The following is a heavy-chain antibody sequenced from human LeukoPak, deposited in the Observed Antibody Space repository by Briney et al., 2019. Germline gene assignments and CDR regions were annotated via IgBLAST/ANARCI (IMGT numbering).Heavy chain of an antibody. J-gene: IGHJ6*02. CDR2: IYTSGSA. Sequence: SETLSLTCTVSGGSISSYYWSWIRQPAGKGLEWIGRIYTSGSANYNPSLKSRVTMSVDTSKNQFSLKLSSVTAADTAVYYCARDQGIAMAPEYYYGMDVWGQGTTVAVSS. V-gene: IGHV4-4*07. D-gene: IGHD5-18*01. CDR3: ARDQGIAMAPEYYYGMDV. CDR1: GGSISSYY.